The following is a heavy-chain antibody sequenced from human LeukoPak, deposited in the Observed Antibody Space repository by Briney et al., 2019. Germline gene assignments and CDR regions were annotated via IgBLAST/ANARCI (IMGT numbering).Heavy chain of an antibody. D-gene: IGHD1/OR15-1a*01. Sequence: GGSLRLSCAASGFIFTDYGMHWVRQAPGKGLEGLTFIRYDGSDKYYADSVKGRFTISRDNSKNTLYLQMNSLTSEDTAVYYCAKEGTPSKPSDLDHWGQGILVTVSS. CDR3: AKEGTPSKPSDLDH. CDR2: IRYDGSDK. V-gene: IGHV3-30*02. CDR1: GFIFTDYG. J-gene: IGHJ4*02.